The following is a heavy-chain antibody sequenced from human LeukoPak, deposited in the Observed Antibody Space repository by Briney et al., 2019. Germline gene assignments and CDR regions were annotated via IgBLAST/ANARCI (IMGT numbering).Heavy chain of an antibody. Sequence: PGGSLRLSCAASGFTFSSYAMSWVRQAPGKGLEWVSAISGSGGSTYYADSVKGRFTISRDNSKNTLYLQMNSLRAEDTAVYYCGKRAVSSGYYPPSLDYWGQGTLVTVSS. CDR3: GKRAVSSGYYPPSLDY. D-gene: IGHD3-22*01. CDR1: GFTFSSYA. J-gene: IGHJ4*02. V-gene: IGHV3-23*01. CDR2: ISGSGGST.